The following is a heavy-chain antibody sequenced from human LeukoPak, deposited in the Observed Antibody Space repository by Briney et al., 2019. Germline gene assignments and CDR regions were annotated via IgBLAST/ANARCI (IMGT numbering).Heavy chain of an antibody. CDR1: GFTFSDYY. D-gene: IGHD6-19*01. J-gene: IGHJ4*02. CDR2: ITDSGSDK. V-gene: IGHV3-11*01. Sequence: GGSLRLSCAASGFTFSDYYMSWLRQAPGKGLEWVSYITDSGSDKYYADSVKGRFTISRDNAKNSLYLQMNNLRAEDTAVYYCARDLAVAGYWGQGTLVTVSS. CDR3: ARDLAVAGY.